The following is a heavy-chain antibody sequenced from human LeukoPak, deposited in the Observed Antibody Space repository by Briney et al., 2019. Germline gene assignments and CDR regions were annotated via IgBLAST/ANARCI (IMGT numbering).Heavy chain of an antibody. D-gene: IGHD3-10*01. V-gene: IGHV3-48*01. Sequence: GGSLRLSCAASGFTFSSYNMNWVRQAPGKGLEWVSYISSSSSTIYYADSVKGRFTISRDNAKNSLYLQMNSLRAEDAALYYCAEGAYAGKAFDIWGQGTMVTVSS. CDR3: AEGAYAGKAFDI. CDR1: GFTFSSYN. CDR2: ISSSSSTI. J-gene: IGHJ3*02.